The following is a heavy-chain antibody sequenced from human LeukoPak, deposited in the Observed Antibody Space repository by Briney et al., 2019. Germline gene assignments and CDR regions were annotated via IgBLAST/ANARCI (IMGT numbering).Heavy chain of an antibody. Sequence: GGSLRLSCAASGFTFSSYEMNWVRQAPGKGLEWVSSISSSSSYIYYADSVRGRFTISRDNAKNSLYLQMNSLRAEDTAVYYCARIWFGDSRRGYFDYWGQGTLVTVSS. D-gene: IGHD3-10*01. CDR3: ARIWFGDSRRGYFDY. CDR2: ISSSSSYI. CDR1: GFTFSSYE. J-gene: IGHJ4*02. V-gene: IGHV3-21*01.